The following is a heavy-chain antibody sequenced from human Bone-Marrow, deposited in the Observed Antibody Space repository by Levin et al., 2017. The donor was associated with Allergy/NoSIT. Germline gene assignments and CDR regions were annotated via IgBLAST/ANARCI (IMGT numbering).Heavy chain of an antibody. Sequence: SCAASGFIVSSTYMSWVRQAPGKGLEWVSVIYSGGSTYYADSVKGRFTISRDNSKNTLYLQMNSLRAEDTAVYYCASSPFFGVAFDYWGQGTLVTVSS. CDR2: IYSGGST. V-gene: IGHV3-53*01. D-gene: IGHD3-3*01. CDR3: ASSPFFGVAFDY. J-gene: IGHJ4*02. CDR1: GFIVSSTY.